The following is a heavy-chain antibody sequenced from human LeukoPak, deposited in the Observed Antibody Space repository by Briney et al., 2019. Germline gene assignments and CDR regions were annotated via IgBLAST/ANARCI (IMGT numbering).Heavy chain of an antibody. Sequence: PSETLSLTCTVSGGSISSYYWSWIRQPPGKGLEWIGYIYYSGSTNYNPSLKSRVTISVDTSKNQFSLKLSSVTAADTAVYYCARSHDCGGDCYWRQSFDYWGQGTLVTVSS. V-gene: IGHV4-59*01. CDR1: GGSISSYY. CDR3: ARSHDCGGDCYWRQSFDY. D-gene: IGHD2-21*01. CDR2: IYYSGST. J-gene: IGHJ4*02.